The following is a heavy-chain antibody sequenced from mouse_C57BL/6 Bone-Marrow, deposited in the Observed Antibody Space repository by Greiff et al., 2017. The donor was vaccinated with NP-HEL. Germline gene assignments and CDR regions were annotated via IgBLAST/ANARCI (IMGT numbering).Heavy chain of an antibody. CDR1: GYTFTDYY. CDR2: INPNNGGT. Sequence: VQLQQSGPELVKPGASVKISCKASGYTFTDYYMNWVKQSHGKSLEWIGDINPNNGGTSYNQKFKGKATLTVDKSSSTAYMELRSLTSEASAVYYCARRDWENYWGQGTTLTVSS. J-gene: IGHJ2*01. V-gene: IGHV1-26*01. CDR3: ARRDWENY. D-gene: IGHD4-1*01.